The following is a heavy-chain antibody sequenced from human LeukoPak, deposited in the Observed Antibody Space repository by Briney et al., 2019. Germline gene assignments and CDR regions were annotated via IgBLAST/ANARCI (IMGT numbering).Heavy chain of an antibody. V-gene: IGHV4-39*01. D-gene: IGHD3-10*01. CDR2: IYYSGST. Sequence: KPSETLSLTCTVSGGSLSSSSYYWGWIRQPPGKGLEWIGGIYYSGSTYYNPSPKSRVTISVDTSKNQFSLKLSSVTAADTAVYYCARLGFGEYYFDYWGQGTLVTVSS. CDR1: GGSLSSSSYY. J-gene: IGHJ4*02. CDR3: ARLGFGEYYFDY.